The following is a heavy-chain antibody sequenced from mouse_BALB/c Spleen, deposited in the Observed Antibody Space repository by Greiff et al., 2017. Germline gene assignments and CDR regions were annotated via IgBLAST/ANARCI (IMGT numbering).Heavy chain of an antibody. CDR1: GYTFTSYV. Sequence: VQLKESGPELVKPGASVKMSCKASGYTFTSYVMHWVKQKPGQGLEWIGYINPYNDGTKYNEKFKGKATLTSDKSSSTAYMELSSLTSEDSAVYYCARHAGTGAMDYWGQGTSVTVSS. V-gene: IGHV1-14*01. J-gene: IGHJ4*01. CDR3: ARHAGTGAMDY. CDR2: INPYNDGT. D-gene: IGHD4-1*01.